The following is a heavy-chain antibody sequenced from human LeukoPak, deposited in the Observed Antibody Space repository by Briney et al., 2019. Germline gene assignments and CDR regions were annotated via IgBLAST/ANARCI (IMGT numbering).Heavy chain of an antibody. CDR3: AKDFFMVRGVISYYYYMDV. CDR2: IRNDGSNK. J-gene: IGHJ6*03. Sequence: GGSLRLSCAASGFTFSSYGMDWVRQAPGKGLEWVAFIRNDGSNKYYADSVKGRFTISRDNSKNTLYLQMNSLRAEDTAVYHCAKDFFMVRGVISYYYYMDVWGKGTTVTISS. CDR1: GFTFSSYG. V-gene: IGHV3-30*02. D-gene: IGHD3-10*01.